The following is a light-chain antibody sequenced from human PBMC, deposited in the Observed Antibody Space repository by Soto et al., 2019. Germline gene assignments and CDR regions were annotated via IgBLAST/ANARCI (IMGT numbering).Light chain of an antibody. CDR2: GAS. J-gene: IGKJ2*01. CDR3: HQFDGSRPAFT. CDR1: QSVSSRN. Sequence: ETKLTQSPGTLSLSPGERATLSCRASQSVSSRNLAWYQHKPGQAPRLLIYGASFRATGIPDRFSGSGSGTDFTLTIRGLETEDSAVYYCHQFDGSRPAFTFGQGTKLEI. V-gene: IGKV3-20*01.